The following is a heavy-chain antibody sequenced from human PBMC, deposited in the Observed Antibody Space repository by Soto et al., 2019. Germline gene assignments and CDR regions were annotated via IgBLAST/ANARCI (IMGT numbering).Heavy chain of an antibody. CDR2: INPSGGST. D-gene: IGHD2-15*01. CDR3: ARTLGYCSGGSCYSGAFDY. V-gene: IGHV1-46*01. Sequence: ASVKVSCKASGYTFTSYYMHWVRQAPGQGLEWMGIINPSGGSTSYAQKFQGRVTMTRDTPTSTVYMELSSLRSEDTAVYYCARTLGYCSGGSCYSGAFDYWGQGTLVTVSS. J-gene: IGHJ4*02. CDR1: GYTFTSYY.